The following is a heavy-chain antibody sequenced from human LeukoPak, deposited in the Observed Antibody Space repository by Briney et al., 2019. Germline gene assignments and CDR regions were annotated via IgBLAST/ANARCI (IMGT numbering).Heavy chain of an antibody. CDR3: ARGRRRGIAAAAFDY. Sequence: PGGSLRPSCAASGFTFSSYSMNWVRQAPGKGLEWIGYIYYSGSTNYNPSLKSRVTISVDTSKNQFSLKLSSVTAADTAVYYCARGRRRGIAAAAFDYWGQGTLVTVSS. V-gene: IGHV4-59*01. CDR2: IYYSGST. D-gene: IGHD6-13*01. CDR1: GFTFSSYS. J-gene: IGHJ4*02.